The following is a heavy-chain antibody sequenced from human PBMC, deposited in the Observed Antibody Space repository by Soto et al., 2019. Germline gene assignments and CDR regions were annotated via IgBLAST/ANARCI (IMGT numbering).Heavy chain of an antibody. J-gene: IGHJ5*02. Sequence: QLRLQESGPRLAKPSETLSLTCTVSGGAIATSSYFWAWIRRPPGKGLEWIGSIDYRGTIYNNPSLKSRVPLSVDTSKNHCSMNLDSVPASDPALYYCTRRAPEGFDPGCPGTLVTVSS. V-gene: IGHV4-39*02. CDR3: TRRAPEGFDP. CDR2: IDYRGTI. CDR1: GGAIATSSYF.